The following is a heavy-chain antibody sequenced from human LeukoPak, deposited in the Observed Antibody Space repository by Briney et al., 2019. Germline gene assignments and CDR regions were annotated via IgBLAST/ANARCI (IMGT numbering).Heavy chain of an antibody. CDR3: AKGHPTNYYYDSSGYYFDY. Sequence: GGSLRLSCAASGFTFSSYSMNWVRQAPGKGLEWVSYISSSSSTIYYADSVKGRFTISRDNAKNSLYLQMNSLRAEDTALYYCAKGHPTNYYYDSSGYYFDYWGQGTLVTVSS. V-gene: IGHV3-48*01. CDR1: GFTFSSYS. D-gene: IGHD3-22*01. CDR2: ISSSSSTI. J-gene: IGHJ4*02.